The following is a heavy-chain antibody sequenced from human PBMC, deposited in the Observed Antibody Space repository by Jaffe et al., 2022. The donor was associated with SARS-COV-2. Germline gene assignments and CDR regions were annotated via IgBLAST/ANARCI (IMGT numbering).Heavy chain of an antibody. V-gene: IGHV4-59*01. D-gene: IGHD3-3*01. CDR1: GGSISSYY. Sequence: QVQLQESGPGLVKPSETLSLTCTVSGGSISSYYWSWIRQPPGKGLEWIGYIYYSGSTNYNPSLKSRVTISVDTSKNQFSLKLSSVTAADTAVYYCASLGTTYYDFYPTGAFDIWGQGTMVTVSS. CDR2: IYYSGST. J-gene: IGHJ3*02. CDR3: ASLGTTYYDFYPTGAFDI.